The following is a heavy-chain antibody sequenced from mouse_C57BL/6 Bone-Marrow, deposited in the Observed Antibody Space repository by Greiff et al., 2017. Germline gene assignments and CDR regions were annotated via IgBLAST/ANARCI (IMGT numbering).Heavy chain of an antibody. CDR2: LRSKSNNYAT. D-gene: IGHD1-3*01. V-gene: IGHV10-1*01. CDR1: GFSFNTYA. Sequence: EVQLVESGGGLVQPNGSLKLSCAASGFSFNTYAMNWVRQAPGKGLEWVARLRSKSNNYATYYADSVKDRFTISRDDSESMLYLQMNNLKTEDTDMYYCVRTKYGSSFAYWGQGTLVTVSA. J-gene: IGHJ3*01. CDR3: VRTKYGSSFAY.